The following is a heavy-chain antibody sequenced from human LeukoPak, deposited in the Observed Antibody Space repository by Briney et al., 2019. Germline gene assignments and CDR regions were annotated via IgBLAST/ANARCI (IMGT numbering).Heavy chain of an antibody. V-gene: IGHV1-18*01. CDR1: GYTFTSYG. Sequence: ASVKVSCKASGYTFTSYGISGVRQAPGQGLEWMGWISAYNGNTNYAQKLQGRVTMTTDTSTSTAYMKLRSLRSDDTAVYYCARGVSQRWLQFHSAYYFDYWGQGTLVTVSS. J-gene: IGHJ4*02. CDR3: ARGVSQRWLQFHSAYYFDY. D-gene: IGHD5-24*01. CDR2: ISAYNGNT.